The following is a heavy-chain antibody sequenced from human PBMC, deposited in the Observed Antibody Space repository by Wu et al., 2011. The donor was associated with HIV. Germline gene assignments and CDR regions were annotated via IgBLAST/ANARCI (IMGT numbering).Heavy chain of an antibody. Sequence: LVKISCKASGYSFASYHIHWVRQAPGQGLEWMGLINTSGGSTDYAQRFQDRVTMTSDTSASTVFLEMSSLRSEDTALYYCARDPNCGGSTYCDLHFDYWGQGTLVTVSS. CDR2: INTSGGST. D-gene: IGHD2-21*01. V-gene: IGHV1-46*01. J-gene: IGHJ4*02. CDR1: GYSFASYH. CDR3: ARDPNCGGSTYCDLHFDY.